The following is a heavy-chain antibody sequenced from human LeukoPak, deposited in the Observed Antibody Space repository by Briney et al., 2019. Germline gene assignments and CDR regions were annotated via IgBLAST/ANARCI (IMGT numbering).Heavy chain of an antibody. Sequence: GRSLRLSCAASGFTFSSYGMHWVRQAPGKGLEWVAVIWYDGSNKYYADSVKGRFTISRDNSKNTLYLQMNSLRAEDTAVYYCAKVQSDWLLIYYFDYWGQGTLVTVSS. D-gene: IGHD3-9*01. CDR1: GFTFSSYG. V-gene: IGHV3-33*06. CDR2: IWYDGSNK. J-gene: IGHJ4*02. CDR3: AKVQSDWLLIYYFDY.